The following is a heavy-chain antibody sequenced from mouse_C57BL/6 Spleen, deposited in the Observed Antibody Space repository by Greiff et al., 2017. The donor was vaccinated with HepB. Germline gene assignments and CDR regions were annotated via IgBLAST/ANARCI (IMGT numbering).Heavy chain of an antibody. CDR3: ARRGDYAMDY. J-gene: IGHJ4*01. V-gene: IGHV1-19*01. CDR1: GYTFTDYY. Sequence: EVQLQQSGPVLVKPGASVKMSCKASGYTFTDYYMNWVKQSHGKSLEWIGVINPYNGGTSYNQKFKGKATSTVDKSSSTAYMELNSLTSEDSAVYYCARRGDYAMDYWGQGTSVTVSS. CDR2: INPYNGGT.